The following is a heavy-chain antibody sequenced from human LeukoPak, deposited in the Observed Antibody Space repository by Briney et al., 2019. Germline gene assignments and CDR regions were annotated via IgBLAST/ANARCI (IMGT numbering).Heavy chain of an antibody. CDR1: GFAFSTYT. CDR3: ARVWSIPAAFDV. Sequence: PGRSLRLSCAASGFAFSTYTIHWVRQAPGKGLEWVAGISYDGRNKNYADSVKGRFTISRDNSKNTLYLQMDSLGAEDTAVFYCARVWSIPAAFDVWGQGTMVTVSS. D-gene: IGHD1-1*01. V-gene: IGHV3-30*04. J-gene: IGHJ3*01. CDR2: ISYDGRNK.